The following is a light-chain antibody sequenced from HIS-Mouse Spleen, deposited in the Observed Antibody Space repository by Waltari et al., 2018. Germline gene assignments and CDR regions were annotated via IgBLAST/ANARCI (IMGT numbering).Light chain of an antibody. CDR1: NIGSQS. V-gene: IGLV3-21*02. CDR2: DDS. CDR3: QVWDSSSDRV. Sequence: SYVLTQPPSVSVAPGQTARITWGGNNIGSQSVPWYQQQPGQAPVLVVYDDSDRPSGIPERFSGSNSGNTATLTISRVEAGDEADYYCQVWDSSSDRVFGTGTKVTVL. J-gene: IGLJ1*01.